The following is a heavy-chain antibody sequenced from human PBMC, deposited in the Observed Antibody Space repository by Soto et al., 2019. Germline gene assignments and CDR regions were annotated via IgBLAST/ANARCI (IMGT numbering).Heavy chain of an antibody. CDR1: GFTVNSNY. V-gene: IGHV3-53*02. CDR2: TNTGGTA. J-gene: IGHJ6*02. Sequence: EVQVLATGGGLIQPGGSLRLSCAASGFTVNSNYMSWVRQAPGEGLQWVSITNTGGTAYYADSVKGRFTVSRDNSKNTLYLQMNSLRAEATAVYYCAKGDGFILAVWGQGTTVSVSS. D-gene: IGHD1-26*01. CDR3: AKGDGFILAV.